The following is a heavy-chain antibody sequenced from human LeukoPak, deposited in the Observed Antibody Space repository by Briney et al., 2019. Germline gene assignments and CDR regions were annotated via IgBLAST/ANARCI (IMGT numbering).Heavy chain of an antibody. J-gene: IGHJ6*02. V-gene: IGHV3-21*01. Sequence: GGSLRLSCAAAGFSFTAYSMNWVRQTPGKGLEWVSSISRTSSYIYYTDSVKGRFTLSRDNGKNSLYLQMNSLRAEDTAVYYCARGGMGTNSQEYFYYGMDVWGQGTTVTVSS. D-gene: IGHD2-2*01. CDR3: ARGGMGTNSQEYFYYGMDV. CDR1: GFSFTAYS. CDR2: ISRTSSYI.